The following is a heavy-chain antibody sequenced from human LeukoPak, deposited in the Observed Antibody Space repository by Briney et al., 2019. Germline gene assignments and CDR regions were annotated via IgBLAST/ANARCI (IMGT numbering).Heavy chain of an antibody. V-gene: IGHV4-59*01. D-gene: IGHD3-22*01. CDR1: GGSISSYY. J-gene: IGHJ3*02. Sequence: PSETLSLTCTVSGGSISSYYWSWIRQPPGKGLEWIGYIYYSGSTNYNPSLKSRVTISVDTSKNQFSLKLSSVTAADTAVYYCARAPIDYYDSSGYYFDAFDIWGQGTMVTVSS. CDR3: ARAPIDYYDSSGYYFDAFDI. CDR2: IYYSGST.